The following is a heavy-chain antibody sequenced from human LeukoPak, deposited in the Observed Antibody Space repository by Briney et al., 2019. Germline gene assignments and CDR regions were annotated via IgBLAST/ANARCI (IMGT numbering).Heavy chain of an antibody. CDR1: GGSISSGDYY. J-gene: IGHJ4*02. D-gene: IGHD3-9*01. CDR3: ARRLARPGYFDY. CDR2: IYYSGST. V-gene: IGHV4-30-4*08. Sequence: SQTLSLTCTVSGGSISSGDYYWRWIRQPPGTGLEWIGYIYYSGSTYYNPSLKSRVTISVDTSKNQFSLKLSSVTAADTAVYYCARRLARPGYFDYWGQGTLVTASS.